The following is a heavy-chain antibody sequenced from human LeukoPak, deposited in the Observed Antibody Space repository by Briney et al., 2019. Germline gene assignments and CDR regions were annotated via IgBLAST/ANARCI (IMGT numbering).Heavy chain of an antibody. CDR1: GFTFNTYT. J-gene: IGHJ4*02. Sequence: PGGSLRLSCAASGFTFNTYTMNWVRQAPGKGLEWVAFIRYDGSNKYYADSVKGRFTISRDNSKNTLYLQMNSLRAEDTAVYYCAKDRGDLWFGELFDYWGQGTLVTVSS. D-gene: IGHD3-10*01. CDR2: IRYDGSNK. CDR3: AKDRGDLWFGELFDY. V-gene: IGHV3-30*02.